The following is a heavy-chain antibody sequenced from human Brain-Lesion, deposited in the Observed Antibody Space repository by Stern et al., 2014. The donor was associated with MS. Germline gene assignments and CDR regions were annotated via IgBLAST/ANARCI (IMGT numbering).Heavy chain of an antibody. CDR2: IKPNTGGT. CDR3: ARDQRGITIFGVVTDYYYLGMDV. J-gene: IGHJ6*02. CDR1: GYIFTGYY. V-gene: IGHV1-2*02. D-gene: IGHD3-3*01. Sequence: VHLVESGAEVKKPGASVKVSCKTSGYIFTGYYIHWVRQAPGQGLEWMAWIKPNTGGTKYAQKFQGRVTMSRDTSISIAYVELSSLTSDDTAVYYCARDQRGITIFGVVTDYYYLGMDVWGQGTTVTVSS.